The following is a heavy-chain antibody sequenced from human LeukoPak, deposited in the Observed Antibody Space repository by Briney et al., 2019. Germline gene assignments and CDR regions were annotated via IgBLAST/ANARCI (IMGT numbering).Heavy chain of an antibody. Sequence: GGSLRLSCAASGFTVSSNYMSWVRQAPGKGLEWVSVIYSGGSTYYADSVKGRFTISRDNSKSTLYTQMNSLRAEDTAVYYCARAKPKNMVRGLIMRRESRYYFDYWGQGTLVTVSS. CDR1: GFTVSSNY. CDR2: IYSGGST. D-gene: IGHD3-10*01. J-gene: IGHJ4*02. CDR3: ARAKPKNMVRGLIMRRESRYYFDY. V-gene: IGHV3-53*01.